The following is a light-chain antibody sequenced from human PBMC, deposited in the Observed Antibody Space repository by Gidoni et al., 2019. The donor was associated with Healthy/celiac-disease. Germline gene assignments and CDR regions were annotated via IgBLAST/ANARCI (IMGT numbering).Light chain of an antibody. Sequence: DIKMTQASSSLSASVAYRVTITCRVSQSISSYLTWYQQKPGQAPKLLIYAASSLQSGIPSRFSGSGSGTDFTLTISSLQPEDFATYYCQQSYSTPPVTFGGGTKVEIK. CDR2: AAS. CDR1: QSISSY. V-gene: IGKV1-39*01. CDR3: QQSYSTPPVT. J-gene: IGKJ4*01.